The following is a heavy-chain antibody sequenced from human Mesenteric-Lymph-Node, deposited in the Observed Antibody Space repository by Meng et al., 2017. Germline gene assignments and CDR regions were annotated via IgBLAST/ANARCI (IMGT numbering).Heavy chain of an antibody. CDR1: GGSVSSGSYD. Sequence: QVQLQESGPGLVRPSETLSRTCTVSGGSVSSGSYDWSWIRQPPGKGLEWIGYIYYSGSTNYNPSLKSRVTISVDTSKNQFSLKLSSVTAADTAVYYCARSTGTTYYFDYWGQGTLVTVSS. V-gene: IGHV4-61*01. D-gene: IGHD1-7*01. CDR2: IYYSGST. CDR3: ARSTGTTYYFDY. J-gene: IGHJ4*02.